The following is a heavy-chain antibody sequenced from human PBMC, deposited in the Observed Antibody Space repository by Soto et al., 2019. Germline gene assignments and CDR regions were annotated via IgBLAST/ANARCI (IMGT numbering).Heavy chain of an antibody. V-gene: IGHV3-33*01. Sequence: GESLKISCAASGFTFSSYGMHWVRQAPGKGLEWVAVIWYDGSNKYYADSVKGRFTISRDNSKNTLYLQMNSLRAEDTAVYYCVVGSSSGIDYWGQGTLVTVSS. CDR1: GFTFSSYG. CDR3: VVGSSSGIDY. D-gene: IGHD6-6*01. J-gene: IGHJ4*02. CDR2: IWYDGSNK.